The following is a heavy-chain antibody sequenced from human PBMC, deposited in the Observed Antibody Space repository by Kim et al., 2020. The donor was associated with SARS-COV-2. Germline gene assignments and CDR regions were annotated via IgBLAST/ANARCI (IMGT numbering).Heavy chain of an antibody. Sequence: SVKGRFTISRDNAKNSLYLQMNGLRAEDTAVYYCARGYSGYDAYYYGMDVWGQGTTVTVSS. CDR3: ARGYSGYDAYYYGMDV. J-gene: IGHJ6*02. D-gene: IGHD5-12*01. V-gene: IGHV3-7*04.